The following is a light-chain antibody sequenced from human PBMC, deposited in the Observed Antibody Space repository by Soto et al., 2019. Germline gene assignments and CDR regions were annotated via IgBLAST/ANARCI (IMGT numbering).Light chain of an antibody. CDR1: SSDVGGYNY. CDR2: EVT. Sequence: QSALTQPASVSGSPGQSITISCTGTSSDVGGYNYVSWYQQHPGKAPKLIIYEVTNRPSGVSNRFSASKSGNTASLTISGLQAEYEADYYCNSYTTTNSWVFGGGTKLTVL. V-gene: IGLV2-14*01. CDR3: NSYTTTNSWV. J-gene: IGLJ3*02.